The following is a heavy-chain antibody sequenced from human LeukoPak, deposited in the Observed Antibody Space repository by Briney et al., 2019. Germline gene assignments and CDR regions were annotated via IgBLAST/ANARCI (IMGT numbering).Heavy chain of an antibody. J-gene: IGHJ4*02. Sequence: PGRSLRLSCAASGFTFSSYGMHWVRQAPGKGLEWVAVISYDGSNKYYADSVKGRFTISRDNSKNTLYLQMNSLRAEDTAVYYCAYSGSYRKFDYWGQGTLVTVSS. CDR3: AYSGSYRKFDY. CDR2: ISYDGSNK. CDR1: GFTFSSYG. D-gene: IGHD1-26*01. V-gene: IGHV3-30*03.